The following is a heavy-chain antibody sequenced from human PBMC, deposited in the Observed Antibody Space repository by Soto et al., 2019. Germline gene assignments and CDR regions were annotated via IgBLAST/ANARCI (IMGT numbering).Heavy chain of an antibody. Sequence: SVKVSCKASGGTFSSYAISWVRRAPGQGLEWMGGIIPIFGTANYAQKFQGRVTITADESTSTAYMELSSLRSEDTAVYYCASPTGYGSGSYRPQYYFDYWGQGNLVTVS. J-gene: IGHJ4*02. D-gene: IGHD3-10*01. CDR2: IIPIFGTA. CDR1: GGTFSSYA. V-gene: IGHV1-69*13. CDR3: ASPTGYGSGSYRPQYYFDY.